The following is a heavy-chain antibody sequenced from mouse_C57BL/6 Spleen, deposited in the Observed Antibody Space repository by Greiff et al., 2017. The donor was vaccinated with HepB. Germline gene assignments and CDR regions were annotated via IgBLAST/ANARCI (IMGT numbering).Heavy chain of an antibody. CDR1: GYSFTGYY. D-gene: IGHD2-4*01. CDR3: ARRGGYDYDDHFDV. V-gene: IGHV1-42*01. Sequence: EVQLQQSGPELVKPGASVKISCKASGYSFTGYYMNWVKQSPEKSLEWIGEINPSTGGTTYNQKFKAKATLTVDKSSSTAYMQLKSLTSEDSAVYYCARRGGYDYDDHFDVWGTGTTVTVSS. CDR2: INPSTGGT. J-gene: IGHJ1*03.